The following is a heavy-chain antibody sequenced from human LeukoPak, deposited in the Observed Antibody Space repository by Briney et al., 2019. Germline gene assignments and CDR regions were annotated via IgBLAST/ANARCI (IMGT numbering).Heavy chain of an antibody. CDR2: INHSGST. CDR1: GGSFSGYY. Sequence: SETLSLTCAVYGGSFSGYYWSWIRQPPGKGLERIGEINHSGSTNYNPSLKSRVTISVDTSKNQFSLKLSSVTAADTAVYYCARAQHDYGDYEGRSFDYWSQGTLVTVSS. V-gene: IGHV4-34*01. CDR3: ARAQHDYGDYEGRSFDY. J-gene: IGHJ4*02. D-gene: IGHD4-17*01.